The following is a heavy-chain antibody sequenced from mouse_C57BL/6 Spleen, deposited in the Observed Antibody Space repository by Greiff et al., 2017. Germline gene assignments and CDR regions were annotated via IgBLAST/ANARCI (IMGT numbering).Heavy chain of an antibody. CDR1: GFTFSDYG. V-gene: IGHV5-17*01. Sequence: EVQLVESGGGLVKPGGSLKLSCAASGFTFSDYGMHWVRQAPEKGLEWVAYISSGSSTIYYADTVKGRFTISRDNAKNTLFLQMTSLRSEDTAMYYCARSYYDYDPYYFGYWGQGTTLTVSS. CDR2: ISSGSSTI. D-gene: IGHD2-4*01. J-gene: IGHJ2*01. CDR3: ARSYYDYDPYYFGY.